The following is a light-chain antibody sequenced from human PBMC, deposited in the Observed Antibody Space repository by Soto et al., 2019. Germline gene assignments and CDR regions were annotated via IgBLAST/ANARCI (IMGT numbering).Light chain of an antibody. J-gene: IGKJ5*01. V-gene: IGKV3D-15*01. CDR1: QSVSSN. Sequence: EIVMTPSPATLSVSPVERATLSCRASQSVSSNLAWYQQKPGQAPRLLIYGESGRATGVPDRFSGGGSGTDFTLTISSLQSEDFAVYYCQQRSNWPPTFGQGTRLEIK. CDR3: QQRSNWPPT. CDR2: GES.